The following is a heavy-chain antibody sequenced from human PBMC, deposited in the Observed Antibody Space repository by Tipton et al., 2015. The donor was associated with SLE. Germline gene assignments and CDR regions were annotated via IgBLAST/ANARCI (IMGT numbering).Heavy chain of an antibody. CDR1: GDSISRNY. V-gene: IGHV4-59*01. CDR3: ASGDSSRWYWFDP. D-gene: IGHD6-13*01. Sequence: GLVKPSETLSLTCSVSGDSISRNYWIWIRQPPGKGLEWIGYISDGGGTNHNPSLKSRVTISVDTSKNQFSLNLSSVTAADSAVYYCASGDSSRWYWFDPWGQVTLVTVSS. J-gene: IGHJ5*02. CDR2: ISDGGGT.